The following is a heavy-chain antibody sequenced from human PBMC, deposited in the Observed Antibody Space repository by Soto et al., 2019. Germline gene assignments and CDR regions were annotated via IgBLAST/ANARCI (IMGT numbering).Heavy chain of an antibody. CDR3: ARRDVLTGHAYFDH. V-gene: IGHV5-51*01. CDR1: GYIFTKYW. D-gene: IGHD3-9*01. J-gene: IGHJ4*02. CDR2: IYPDDSDT. Sequence: PGESLKISCRGSGYIFTKYWVGWVRQMPGKGLEWMGIIYPDDSDTRYSPSFQGQVNISADKSVNTAYLQWSSLKASDSAMYYCARRDVLTGHAYFDHWGQGTPVTVSS.